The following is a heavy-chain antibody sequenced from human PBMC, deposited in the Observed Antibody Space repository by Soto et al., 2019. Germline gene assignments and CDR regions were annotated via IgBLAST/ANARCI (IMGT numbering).Heavy chain of an antibody. J-gene: IGHJ5*02. CDR2: IYPDDSDT. CDR3: APVIIIMAVATTGNLPSPNWFDP. V-gene: IGHV5-51*01. D-gene: IGHD3-3*01. CDR1: PYNFNNYW. Sequence: PGESLKISCKASPYNFNNYWIAWVRQMPGKGLEWMGVIYPDDSDTRYSPSFQGQVTISADKSIRTVYLQWSSLKASDTAIYYCAPVIIIMAVATTGNLPSPNWFDPWGQGALVTVSS.